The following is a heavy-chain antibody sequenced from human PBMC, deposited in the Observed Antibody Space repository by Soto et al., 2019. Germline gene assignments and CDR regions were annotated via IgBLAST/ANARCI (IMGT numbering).Heavy chain of an antibody. Sequence: QVQLQESGPGLVKPSETLSLTCTVSGGSISSYYWSWIRQPPGKGLEWIGYIYYSGSTNYNPSLKSRVTISVDTYQNQFYLKLSSVPAADTAVYYCARERESSSSRWFDPWGQGTLGTVSS. D-gene: IGHD6-6*01. CDR1: GGSISSYY. CDR3: ARERESSSSRWFDP. CDR2: IYYSGST. J-gene: IGHJ5*02. V-gene: IGHV4-59*01.